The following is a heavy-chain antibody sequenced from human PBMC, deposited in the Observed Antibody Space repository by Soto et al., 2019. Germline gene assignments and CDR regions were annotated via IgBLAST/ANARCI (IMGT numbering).Heavy chain of an antibody. Sequence: QVQLVESGGGVVQPGRSLRLSCAASGFTFSSYGMHWVRQAPGKGLEWVAVISYDGSNKYYADSVKGRFTISRDNSKNPLYLQMNSLRAEDTAVYYCAKDHYTVPGNYWYFDLWGRGTLVTVSS. J-gene: IGHJ2*01. CDR1: GFTFSSYG. CDR2: ISYDGSNK. V-gene: IGHV3-30*18. CDR3: AKDHYTVPGNYWYFDL. D-gene: IGHD3-3*01.